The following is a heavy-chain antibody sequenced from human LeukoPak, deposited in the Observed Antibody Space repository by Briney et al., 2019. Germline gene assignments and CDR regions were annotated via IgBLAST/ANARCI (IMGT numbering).Heavy chain of an antibody. J-gene: IGHJ5*02. CDR1: GFTFSSYS. CDR2: ISSSGTYI. D-gene: IGHD3-10*01. CDR3: ASRRGVYRDWFDP. Sequence: GGSLRLSCAASGFTFSSYSMNWVRQAPGKGLEWVSSISSSGTYIHYADSVKGRFTISRDNANNPLYLQMNSLRAEDTAVYYCASRRGVYRDWFDPWGQGTLVTVSP. V-gene: IGHV3-21*01.